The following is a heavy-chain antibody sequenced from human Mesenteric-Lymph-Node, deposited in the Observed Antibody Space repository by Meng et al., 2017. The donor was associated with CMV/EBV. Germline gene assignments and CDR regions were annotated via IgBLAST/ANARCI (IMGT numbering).Heavy chain of an antibody. J-gene: IGHJ4*02. V-gene: IGHV3-23*01. CDR3: AKDWTSGNSFHHNYYFDL. D-gene: IGHD3-10*01. CDR2: IGGSGDTT. Sequence: MAWVRQAPGKGLEWVSGIGGSGDTTYYADSVKGRFTISRDNSKNMLYLQMNSLRAEDTAEYYCAKDWTSGNSFHHNYYFDLWGQGTLVTVSS.